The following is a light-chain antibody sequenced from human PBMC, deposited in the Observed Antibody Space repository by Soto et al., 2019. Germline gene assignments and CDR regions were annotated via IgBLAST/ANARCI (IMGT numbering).Light chain of an antibody. V-gene: IGLV2-14*01. CDR1: SSDVGGYNY. J-gene: IGLJ1*01. CDR3: TSFTRSSTQV. Sequence: QSALTQPASVSGSPGQSITISCSGTSSDVGGYNYVSWYQQHPGKAPKLMIYEVSNRPSGVSNRFSGSKSGNTASLTISGLQAEDEAAYYCTSFTRSSTQVIGPGTKVTVL. CDR2: EVS.